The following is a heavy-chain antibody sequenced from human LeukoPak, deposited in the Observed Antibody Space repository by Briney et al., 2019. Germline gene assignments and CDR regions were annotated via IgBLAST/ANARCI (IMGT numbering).Heavy chain of an antibody. V-gene: IGHV3-23*01. Sequence: GGSLRLSCAASGFTFSSYWMSWVRQAPGKGLEGVSAISGSGGSTYYADSVKRRFTISRDNSKNTLYLQMNSLRAEDTAVYYCAKDRGYSRSWYGGTFDYWGQGTLVTVSS. CDR3: AKDRGYSRSWYGGTFDY. CDR1: GFTFSSYW. D-gene: IGHD6-13*01. CDR2: ISGSGGST. J-gene: IGHJ4*02.